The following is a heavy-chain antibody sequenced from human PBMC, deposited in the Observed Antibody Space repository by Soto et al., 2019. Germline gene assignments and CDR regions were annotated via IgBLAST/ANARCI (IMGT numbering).Heavy chain of an antibody. J-gene: IGHJ4*02. CDR1: GYTFTSYA. D-gene: IGHD4-17*01. V-gene: IGHV1-3*01. Sequence: QVQLVQSGAEVKKPGASVKVSCKASGYTFTSYAMHWVRQAPGQRLEWMGWINAGNGNTKYSQKFQGRVTITRDTSASTAYMELSSLRSEDTAVYYCARGFHDYGDYYFDYWGQVTLVTVSS. CDR2: INAGNGNT. CDR3: ARGFHDYGDYYFDY.